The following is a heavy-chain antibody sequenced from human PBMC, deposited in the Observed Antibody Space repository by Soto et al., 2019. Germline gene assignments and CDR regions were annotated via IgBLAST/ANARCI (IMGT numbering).Heavy chain of an antibody. CDR1: GGSVSSGSYY. CDR2: IYYSGST. Sequence: SETLSLTCTVSGGSVSSGSYYWSWIRQPPGKGLERIGYIYYSGSTNYNPSLKSRVTISVDTSKNQFSLKLSSVTAADTAVYYCARGPSYSSGWYGGTVYWGQGTLVTVSS. CDR3: ARGPSYSSGWYGGTVY. J-gene: IGHJ4*02. D-gene: IGHD6-19*01. V-gene: IGHV4-61*01.